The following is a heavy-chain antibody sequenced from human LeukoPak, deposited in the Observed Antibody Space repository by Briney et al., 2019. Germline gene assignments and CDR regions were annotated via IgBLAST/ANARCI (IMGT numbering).Heavy chain of an antibody. D-gene: IGHD6-13*01. CDR3: ARDSLGPGAFDI. J-gene: IGHJ3*02. V-gene: IGHV3-23*01. Sequence: GGSLRLSCAASGFTFSTYAVNWVRQAPGKGLEWVSTISGSGDSTYYADSVKGRFTISRDNSKDTLYLQMSSVRVDDTAVYYCARDSLGPGAFDIWGQGTMVTVSS. CDR2: ISGSGDST. CDR1: GFTFSTYA.